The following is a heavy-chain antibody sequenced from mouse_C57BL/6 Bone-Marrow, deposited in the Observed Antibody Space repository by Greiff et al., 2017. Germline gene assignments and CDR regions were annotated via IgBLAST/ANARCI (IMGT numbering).Heavy chain of an antibody. J-gene: IGHJ1*03. Sequence: VQLQESGAELVRPGASVTLSCKASGYTFTDYEMHWVKQTPVHGLEWIGAIDPETGGTAYNQKFKGKGILTADTSSSTAYMELRSLTSEDSAVYYCTRYPCNYSTGYFDVWGTGTTVTVSS. V-gene: IGHV1-15*01. CDR2: IDPETGGT. CDR1: GYTFTDYE. D-gene: IGHD2-1*01. CDR3: TRYPCNYSTGYFDV.